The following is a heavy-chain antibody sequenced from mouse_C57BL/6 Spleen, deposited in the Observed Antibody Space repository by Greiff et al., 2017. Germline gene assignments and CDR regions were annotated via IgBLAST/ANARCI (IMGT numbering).Heavy chain of an antibody. Sequence: EVKLVESGGGLVKPGGSLKLSCAASGFTFSSYAMSWVRQTPEKRLEWVATISDGGSYTYYPDNVKGRFTISRDNAKNNLYLQMSHLKSEDTAMYYCARGDDYDEGGYAMDYWGQGTSVTVSS. V-gene: IGHV5-4*03. CDR3: ARGDDYDEGGYAMDY. D-gene: IGHD2-4*01. CDR2: ISDGGSYT. J-gene: IGHJ4*01. CDR1: GFTFSSYA.